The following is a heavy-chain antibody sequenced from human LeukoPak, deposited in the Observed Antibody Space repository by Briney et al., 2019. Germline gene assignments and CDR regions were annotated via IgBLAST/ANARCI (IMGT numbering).Heavy chain of an antibody. CDR1: GLTFSSYA. CDR3: ARAQYYYDSSGYSQYYFDY. CDR2: ISYDGSNK. Sequence: PGGSLRLSCAASGLTFSSYAMHWVRQAPGKGLEWVAVISYDGSNKYYADSVKGRFTISRDNSKNTLYLQMNSLRAEDTAVYYCARAQYYYDSSGYSQYYFDYWGQGTLVTVSS. V-gene: IGHV3-30-3*01. J-gene: IGHJ4*02. D-gene: IGHD3-22*01.